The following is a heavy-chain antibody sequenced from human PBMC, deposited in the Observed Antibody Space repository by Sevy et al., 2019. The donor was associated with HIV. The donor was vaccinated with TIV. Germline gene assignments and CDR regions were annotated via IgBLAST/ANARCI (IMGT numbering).Heavy chain of an antibody. Sequence: SETLSLTCTVSGGSISSSSYYWGWIRQPPGKGLEWIGTIYPSGSTYYNPSLKSRVTISVDTSKDQFFLKFTSVTAADTSLYYCARVSWYSSGWLWFDNWGQGTLVTVSS. CDR3: ARVSWYSSGWLWFDN. CDR2: IYPSGST. CDR1: GGSISSSSYY. V-gene: IGHV4-39*01. D-gene: IGHD6-25*01. J-gene: IGHJ5*02.